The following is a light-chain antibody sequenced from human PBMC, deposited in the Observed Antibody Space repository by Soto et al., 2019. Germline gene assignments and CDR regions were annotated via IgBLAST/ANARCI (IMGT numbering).Light chain of an antibody. V-gene: IGLV2-23*02. Sequence: QSALTQPASVSGSPGQSITISCTGTSSDVGSYNLVSWYQQHPGKAPKLMIYEVSKRPSGVSNRFSGSKSGNTASLTFSGLQAEDEADYYCCSYAGSSTWVFGGGTKLTVL. CDR3: CSYAGSSTWV. J-gene: IGLJ2*01. CDR1: SSDVGSYNL. CDR2: EVS.